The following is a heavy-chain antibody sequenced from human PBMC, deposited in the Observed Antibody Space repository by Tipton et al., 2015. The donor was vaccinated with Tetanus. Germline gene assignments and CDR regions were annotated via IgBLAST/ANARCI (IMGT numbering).Heavy chain of an antibody. CDR1: GGSFSDFC. Sequence: TLSLTCVFSGGSFSDFCWSWIRQPPGQGLVWIGEINHSGSANKNPSLKSRVTMSVDTSNNQISLSLDSVTSADTAVYYCARRRYNWNRGGFDIWGQGTMVTVSS. CDR2: INHSGSA. V-gene: IGHV4-34*01. D-gene: IGHD1-20*01. J-gene: IGHJ3*02. CDR3: ARRRYNWNRGGFDI.